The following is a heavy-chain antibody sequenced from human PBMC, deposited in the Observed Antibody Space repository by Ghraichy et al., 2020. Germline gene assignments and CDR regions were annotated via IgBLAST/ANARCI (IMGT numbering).Heavy chain of an antibody. V-gene: IGHV3-64D*06. CDR1: GFTFSSYA. CDR3: VKGERQKTDYYYYYGMDV. Sequence: GGSLRLSCSASGFTFSSYAMHWVRQAPGKGLEYVSAISSNGGSTYYADSVKGRFTISRDNSKNTLYLQMSSLRAEDTAVYYCVKGERQKTDYYYYYGMDVWGQGTTVTVSS. D-gene: IGHD1-14*01. CDR2: ISSNGGST. J-gene: IGHJ6*02.